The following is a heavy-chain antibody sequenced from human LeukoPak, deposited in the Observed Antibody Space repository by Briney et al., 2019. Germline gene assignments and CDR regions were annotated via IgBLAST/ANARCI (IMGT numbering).Heavy chain of an antibody. CDR1: GFTFSYYA. J-gene: IGHJ4*02. V-gene: IGHV3-33*01. Sequence: PGTSLRLSCAASGFTFSYYAIHWVRQAPGKGLEWVTLIWADGSNKYYADSVKGRITIPRDNSKNTVYLQMNSLRAEDTAVYYCARELFGSGSCPDGWGQGTLVTVSS. D-gene: IGHD3-10*01. CDR2: IWADGSNK. CDR3: ARELFGSGSCPDG.